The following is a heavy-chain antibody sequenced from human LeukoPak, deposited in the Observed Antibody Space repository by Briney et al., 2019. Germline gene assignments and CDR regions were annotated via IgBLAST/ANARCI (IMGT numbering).Heavy chain of an antibody. CDR2: INPNSGGT. D-gene: IGHD5-18*01. V-gene: IGHV1-2*02. CDR1: GYTFTGYY. J-gene: IGHJ6*02. CDR3: ARDPYSYGPWGYYYGMDV. Sequence: ASVKVSCKASGYTFTGYYMHWVRQAPGQGLEWMGWINPNSGGTNYAQKFQGRVTMTRDTSISTAYMELSRLRSDDTAVYYCARDPYSYGPWGYYYGMDVWGQGTTVTVSS.